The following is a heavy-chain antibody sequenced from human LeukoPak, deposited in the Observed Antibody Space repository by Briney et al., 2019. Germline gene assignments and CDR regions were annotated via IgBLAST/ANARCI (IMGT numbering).Heavy chain of an antibody. Sequence: PSETLSLTCTVSGGSISSGDYYWGWIRQHPGKGLEWIGYTYYSGSTYYNPSLKSRVTISVDTSKNQFSLKLSSVTAEDTAVYYCAKDLESWKFGYGHYYFDYWGQGTLVTVSS. CDR2: TYYSGST. CDR3: AKDLESWKFGYGHYYFDY. CDR1: GGSISSGDYY. V-gene: IGHV4-31*03. D-gene: IGHD3-16*01. J-gene: IGHJ4*02.